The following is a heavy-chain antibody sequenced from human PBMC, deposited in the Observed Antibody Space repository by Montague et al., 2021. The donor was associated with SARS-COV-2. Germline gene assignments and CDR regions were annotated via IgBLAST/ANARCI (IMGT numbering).Heavy chain of an antibody. V-gene: IGHV4-34*01. CDR1: GGSFSGYY. CDR3: ASWYPHTLTLIGLRGKSASDY. D-gene: IGHD4-23*01. Sequence: SETLSLTCAVHGGSFSGYYWTWIRQSPGKGLEWIAEINHRGSTNYNFDPSPRSRVTISVDTSKSQFSLTLTSVTAADTGVYYCASWYPHTLTLIGLRGKSASDYWGQGTLVTVSS. J-gene: IGHJ4*02. CDR2: INHRGST.